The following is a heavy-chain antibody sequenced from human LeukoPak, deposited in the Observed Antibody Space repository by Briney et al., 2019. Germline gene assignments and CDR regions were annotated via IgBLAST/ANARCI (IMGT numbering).Heavy chain of an antibody. CDR3: AIWYSSGWSFDY. CDR2: IWRDGSIE. V-gene: IGHV3-33*01. CDR1: GFTFRSYG. J-gene: IGHJ4*02. D-gene: IGHD6-19*01. Sequence: PGGSLRLSCAASGFTFRSYGMHWVRQAPGKGLEWVAVIWRDGSIENYADSVKGRFTISRDNSKNTLYLQMNSLRAVDTAVYYCAIWYSSGWSFDYWGPGTPVTVSS.